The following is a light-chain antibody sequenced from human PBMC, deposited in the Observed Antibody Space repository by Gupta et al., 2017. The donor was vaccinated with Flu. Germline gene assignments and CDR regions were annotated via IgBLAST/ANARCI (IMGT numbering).Light chain of an antibody. Sequence: QSVLTQPHSVSAAPGQKVTISCSGSSSNIGNNYVSWYQQLPGTATKLLIYENNKRPSGIPDRFSGSKSGTSATLGITGLQTGDEADYYCGTWDSSLSANWVFGGGTKLTVL. CDR2: ENN. CDR1: SSNIGNNY. J-gene: IGLJ3*02. CDR3: GTWDSSLSANWV. V-gene: IGLV1-51*02.